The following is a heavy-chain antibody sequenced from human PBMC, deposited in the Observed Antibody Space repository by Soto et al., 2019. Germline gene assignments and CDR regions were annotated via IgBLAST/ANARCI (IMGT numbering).Heavy chain of an antibody. V-gene: IGHV3-21*01. CDR1: GFTFSSYS. D-gene: IGHD3-9*01. CDR3: ARHHMGHFDWLSSNYYAMDV. J-gene: IGHJ6*02. CDR2: ISSSSSYI. Sequence: GGSLRLSCAASGFTFSSYSMNWVRQAPGKGLEWVSSISSSSSYIYYADSVKGRFTISRDNAKNSLYLQMNSLRAEDTAVYYCARHHMGHFDWLSSNYYAMDVWGQGTTVTVSS.